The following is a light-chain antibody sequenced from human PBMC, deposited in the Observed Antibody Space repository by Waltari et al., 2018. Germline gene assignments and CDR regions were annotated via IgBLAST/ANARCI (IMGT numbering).Light chain of an antibody. CDR2: GIS. V-gene: IGKV3-20*01. Sequence: EIVLTQSPGTLSLSPGERATISCRASQSVNNNYLAWYQAKPGQAPRLLIYGISLSATGVPDRFSGGGSGTDFTLTISRLAAEDFAVYYCQHYGGSAKYTFGQGTKLEIK. CDR1: QSVNNNY. J-gene: IGKJ2*01. CDR3: QHYGGSAKYT.